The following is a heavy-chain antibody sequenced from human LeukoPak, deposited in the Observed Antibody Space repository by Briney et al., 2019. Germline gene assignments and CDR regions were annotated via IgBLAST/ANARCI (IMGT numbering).Heavy chain of an antibody. V-gene: IGHV4-39*01. CDR1: GDSIISNIYW. J-gene: IGHJ3*01. D-gene: IGHD3/OR15-3a*01. CDR3: ARRRHNFDFYDV. CDR2: TFYTGRT. Sequence: SETLSLTCTVSGDSIISNIYWWDWVRLPPGKGLEWIGATFYTGRTFYSPSLKSRVTISVDTSKNQFSLDLSSATAADMAVYYCARRRHNFDFYDVWGQGTRVTVSS.